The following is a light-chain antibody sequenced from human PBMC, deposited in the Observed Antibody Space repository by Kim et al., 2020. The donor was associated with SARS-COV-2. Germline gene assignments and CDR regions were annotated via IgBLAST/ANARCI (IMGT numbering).Light chain of an antibody. Sequence: ETTLTQSPAFMSATPRDTVDISWKARQDTDDDIIWNQQQPGEATAFIIQERISLVPGFSPRFSGSGYGTDFTVTLTNVESEDAAFYFCQQHDHFLWTLGLGTKVDIK. CDR2: ERI. CDR3: QQHDHFLWT. J-gene: IGKJ1*01. V-gene: IGKV5-2*01. CDR1: QDTDDD.